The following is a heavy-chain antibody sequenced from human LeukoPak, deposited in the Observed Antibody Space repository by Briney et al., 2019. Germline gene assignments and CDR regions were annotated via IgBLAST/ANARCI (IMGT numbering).Heavy chain of an antibody. V-gene: IGHV4-38-2*01. Sequence: PSETLSLTCAVSGYSISSGYYWGWIRQPPGKGLEWIGSIYHSGSTYYNPSLKSRVTISVDTSKNQFSLKLSSVTAADTAVYYCARVWLNIAVGYWGQGTLVTVSS. CDR1: GYSISSGYY. CDR2: IYHSGST. CDR3: ARVWLNIAVGY. D-gene: IGHD2/OR15-2a*01. J-gene: IGHJ4*02.